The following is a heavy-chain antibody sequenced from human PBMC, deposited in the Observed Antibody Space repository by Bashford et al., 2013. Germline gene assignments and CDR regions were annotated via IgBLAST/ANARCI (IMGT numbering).Heavy chain of an antibody. V-gene: IGHV4-59*08. CDR3: AKHDVIGVFAHGMDV. CDR2: VYSETT. D-gene: IGHD3-22*01. J-gene: IGHJ6*02. CDR1: GGSISSYF. Sequence: SETLSLTCTVSGGSISSYFWSWIRRPPGKGLEWLGYVYSETTKYNPFLKSRVSISVDTSKNQVSLKLTSVTAADTAVYYCAKHDVIGVFAHGMDVWGQGTTVTVSS.